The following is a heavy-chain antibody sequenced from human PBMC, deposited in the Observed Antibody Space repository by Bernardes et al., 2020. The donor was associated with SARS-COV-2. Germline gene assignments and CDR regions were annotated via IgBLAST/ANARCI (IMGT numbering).Heavy chain of an antibody. CDR1: GGSISSGSYY. V-gene: IGHV4-61*02. J-gene: IGHJ6*02. Sequence: TLSLTCTVSGGSISSGSYYWSWIRPPAGKGLEWIGRIYTSGSTNYNPSLKSRVTISVDTSKNQFSLKLSSVTAADTAVYYCAIFAQPRGMDVWGQGTTVTVSS. CDR3: AIFAQPRGMDV. D-gene: IGHD2-21*01. CDR2: IYTSGST.